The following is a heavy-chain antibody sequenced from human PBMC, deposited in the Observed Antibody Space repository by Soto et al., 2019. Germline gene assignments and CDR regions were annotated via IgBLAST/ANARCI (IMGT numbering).Heavy chain of an antibody. CDR2: IYYTEPT. V-gene: IGHV4-30-4*01. Sequence: PAETLSLTCAVSGVSVTTGDYSWTWMRQSPGKGLEWISNIYYTEPTNYNPSLNSRFSISIDTSRNQFSLQPTSVTAADTAKYYCARQRRGGYWFDPWGQGTLVTVSS. CDR1: GVSVTTGDYS. CDR3: ARQRRGGYWFDP. J-gene: IGHJ5*02.